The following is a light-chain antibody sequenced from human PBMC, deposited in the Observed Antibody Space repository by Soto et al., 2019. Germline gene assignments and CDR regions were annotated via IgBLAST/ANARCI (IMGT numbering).Light chain of an antibody. V-gene: IGKV3D-20*02. CDR1: QSVSSNY. CDR2: GAS. Sequence: EIVLTQSPGTLSLSPGERATLSCRASQSVSSNYLAWYQQKPGQAPRLLIYGASSRATGIPDRFSGSGSGTDFTLTISSLQSEDYAVYYCQQRSNWPITFGQGTRLEIK. CDR3: QQRSNWPIT. J-gene: IGKJ5*01.